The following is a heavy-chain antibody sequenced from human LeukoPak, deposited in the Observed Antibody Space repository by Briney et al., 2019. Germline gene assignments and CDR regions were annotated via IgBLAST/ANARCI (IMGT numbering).Heavy chain of an antibody. CDR3: AREVRYYDFWSGYSSPTVDY. J-gene: IGHJ4*02. CDR1: GGSISSGDYY. CDR2: IYYSGST. Sequence: SQTLSLTCTVSGGSISSGDYYWSWIRQPPGKGLEWIGYIYYSGSTYYNPSLKSRVTISVDTSKNQFSPKLSSVTAADTAVYYCAREVRYYDFWSGYSSPTVDYWGQGTLVTVSS. V-gene: IGHV4-30-4*01. D-gene: IGHD3-3*01.